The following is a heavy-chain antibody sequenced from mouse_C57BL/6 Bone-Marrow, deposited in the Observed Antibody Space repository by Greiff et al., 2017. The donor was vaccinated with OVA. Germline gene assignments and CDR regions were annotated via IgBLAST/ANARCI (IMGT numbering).Heavy chain of an antibody. V-gene: IGHV1-59*01. Sequence: VQLQQPGAELVRPGTSVKLSCKASGYTFTSYWMHWVKQRPGQGLEWIGVIDPSDSYTNYNQKFKGKATLTVDTSSSTAYKQLSSLTSEDAAVYYCTRWDYGSSPFAYWGQGTLVTVSA. CDR3: TRWDYGSSPFAY. J-gene: IGHJ3*01. CDR1: GYTFTSYW. CDR2: IDPSDSYT. D-gene: IGHD1-1*01.